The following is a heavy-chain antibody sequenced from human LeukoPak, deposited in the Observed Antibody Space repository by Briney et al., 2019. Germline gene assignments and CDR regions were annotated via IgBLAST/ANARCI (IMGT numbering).Heavy chain of an antibody. CDR1: VHPVSSSSYY. D-gene: IGHD7-27*01. CDR2: SCYSGTN. V-gene: IGHV4-39*01. J-gene: IGHJ5*02. Sequence: SETLSLTCTVSVHPVSSSSYYWGWIRQPPGKGLEWLESSCYSGTNYNNPSLKSRVSMSIDTSKNQFAVKLTSVTAADTAMYCCAGLGNLRAWGKGTLVTVSS. CDR3: AGLGNLRA.